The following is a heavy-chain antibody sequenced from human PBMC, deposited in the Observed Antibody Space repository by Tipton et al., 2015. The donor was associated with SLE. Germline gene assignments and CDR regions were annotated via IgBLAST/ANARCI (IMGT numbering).Heavy chain of an antibody. CDR2: ISHSSNTI. V-gene: IGHV3-48*03. J-gene: IGHJ4*02. Sequence: SLRLSCAASGFTFSNYEMNWIRQAPGKGLEWVSLISHSSNTIHYADSVKGRFTISRDNAKNSLYLEMNSLRAEDTAVYYCVGKTGIAAASFDSWGQGTLVLVSS. CDR3: VGKTGIAAASFDS. CDR1: GFTFSNYE. D-gene: IGHD6-13*01.